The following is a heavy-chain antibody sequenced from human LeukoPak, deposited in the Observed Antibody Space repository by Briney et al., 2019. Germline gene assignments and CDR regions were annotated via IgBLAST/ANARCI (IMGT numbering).Heavy chain of an antibody. CDR2: IRYGGGNK. CDR1: GFTFNIYG. D-gene: IGHD1-26*01. V-gene: IGHV3-30*02. CDR3: AKDQGGAGTNSDY. J-gene: IGHJ4*02. Sequence: GGSLRLSCAASGFTFNIYGMHWVREALGKGLEWVAFIRYGGGNKYYTDSVKGRFTISRDNSKNTLYLQMDSLRAEDTAVYYCAKDQGGAGTNSDYWGQGTLVTVSS.